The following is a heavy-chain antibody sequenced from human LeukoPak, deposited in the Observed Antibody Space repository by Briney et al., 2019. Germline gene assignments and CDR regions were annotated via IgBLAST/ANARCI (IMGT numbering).Heavy chain of an antibody. D-gene: IGHD3-10*01. CDR2: IYHSGST. CDR3: AREPRITMVRGGWAFDI. J-gene: IGHJ3*02. CDR1: GYSISSGYY. Sequence: PSETLSLTCAVSGYSISSGYYWGWIRQPPGKGLEWIGSIYHSGSTYCDPSLKSRVTISVDTSKNQFSLKLSSVTAADTAVYYCAREPRITMVRGGWAFDIWGQGTMVTVSS. V-gene: IGHV4-38-2*02.